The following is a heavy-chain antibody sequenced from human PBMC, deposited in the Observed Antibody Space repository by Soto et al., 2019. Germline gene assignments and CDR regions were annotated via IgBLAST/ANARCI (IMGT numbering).Heavy chain of an antibody. V-gene: IGHV4-59*08. CDR2: IYYSGST. Sequence: SETLSLTRTVSGGSISSYYWSWIRQPPGKGLEWIGYIYYSGSTNYNPSLKSRVTISVDTSKNQFSLKLSSVTAADTAVYYCARQRNYLDYRGQGTLVTLSS. J-gene: IGHJ4*02. CDR3: ARQRNYLDY. CDR1: GGSISSYY.